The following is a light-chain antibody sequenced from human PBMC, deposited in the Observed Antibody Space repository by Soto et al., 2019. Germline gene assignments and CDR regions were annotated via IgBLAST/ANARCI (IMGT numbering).Light chain of an antibody. J-gene: IGKJ5*01. V-gene: IGKV1-39*01. CDR2: LAS. Sequence: IQMTQFPSSLSASVGDRVTXXCRASQSISNYLNWYQQRPGKAPKLXIYLASSLSSGVPSKFSGSGAGTDFTLTISVLQPEDSATYYCQQTYKTPLTFGQGTRLEIK. CDR3: QQTYKTPLT. CDR1: QSISNY.